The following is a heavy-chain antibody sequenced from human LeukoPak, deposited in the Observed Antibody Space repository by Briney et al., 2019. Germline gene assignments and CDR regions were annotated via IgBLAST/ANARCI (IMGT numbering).Heavy chain of an antibody. V-gene: IGHV3-53*01. CDR1: GFTVSSKY. Sequence: GGSLRLSCAASGFTVSSKYMIWVRQAPGKGLEWVSSIYSAGSTYYADSVKGRFTISRDNSKNTLYLQMNSLRAEDTAVYYCAHAKGDYNSESFDYWGQGTLVTVSS. CDR2: IYSAGST. CDR3: AHAKGDYNSESFDY. J-gene: IGHJ4*02. D-gene: IGHD2-21*02.